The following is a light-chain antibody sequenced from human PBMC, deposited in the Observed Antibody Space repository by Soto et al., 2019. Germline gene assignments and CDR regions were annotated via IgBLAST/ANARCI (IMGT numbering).Light chain of an antibody. V-gene: IGKV4-1*01. CDR2: WAS. CDR1: QNVLFSSNDKTY. J-gene: IGKJ2*01. Sequence: DIVVTQSPDSLVLSLGERATINCKSSQNVLFSSNDKTYLAWYQQKPGQPPKLLIYWASIRESGVPDRFSGSGSGTDFTLTISSLQAEDVAVYYCHQYYSLPLTFGQGTKLEIK. CDR3: HQYYSLPLT.